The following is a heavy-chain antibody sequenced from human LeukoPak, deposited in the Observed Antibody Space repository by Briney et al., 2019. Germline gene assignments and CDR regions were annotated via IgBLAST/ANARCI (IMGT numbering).Heavy chain of an antibody. CDR3: ARDGPAQMVDLDY. D-gene: IGHD3-10*01. V-gene: IGHV1-2*02. J-gene: IGHJ4*02. CDR2: NHPNNGDT. Sequence: DSVKVSCKASGYTFSGTGWYLYWLRQAPGQGLECMGWNHPNNGDTAYAQKFEGRVAMTRDTSISTAYMELRRLRPDDTAVYFCARDGPAQMVDLDYWGQGTLVTVSS. CDR1: GYTFSGTGWY.